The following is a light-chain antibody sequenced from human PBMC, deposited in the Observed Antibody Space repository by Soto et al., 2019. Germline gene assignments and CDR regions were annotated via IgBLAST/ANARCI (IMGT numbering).Light chain of an antibody. J-gene: IGKJ1*01. V-gene: IGKV4-1*01. Sequence: DIVMTQSPDSLAVSLGERATINCKSSQSVLYSSNNKNYLAWYQQKPGQPPKLLIYWASTRESGVPDRFSGSGSGTDFTLTISSLQAEDVAVYDCKKYYSTPWTFGQGTKVEIK. CDR3: KKYYSTPWT. CDR1: QSVLYSSNNKNY. CDR2: WAS.